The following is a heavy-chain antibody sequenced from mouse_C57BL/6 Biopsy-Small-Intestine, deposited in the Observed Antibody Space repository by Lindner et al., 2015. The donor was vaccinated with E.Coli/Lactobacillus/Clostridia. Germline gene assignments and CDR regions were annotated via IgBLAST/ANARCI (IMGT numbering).Heavy chain of an antibody. CDR3: AREEIYYGSSYAWFPY. CDR2: ISRDGSYT. CDR1: GFTFSSHG. Sequence: VQLQESGGDLVKPGGSLKLSCAASGFTFSSHGMSWVRQTPDKRLEWVATISRDGSYTYYPDSVKGRFTISRDNAKNTLYLQMSSPKSEDTAMYYCAREEIYYGSSYAWFPYWGQGTLVTVSA. V-gene: IGHV5-6*01. J-gene: IGHJ3*01. D-gene: IGHD1-1*01.